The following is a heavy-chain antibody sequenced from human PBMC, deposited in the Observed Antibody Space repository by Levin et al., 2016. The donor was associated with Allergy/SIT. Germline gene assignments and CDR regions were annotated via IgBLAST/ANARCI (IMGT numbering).Heavy chain of an antibody. Sequence: VRQAPGKGLEWVSSISTGGDNTYYPDSVKGRFTISRDNSKNTLSLQMNSLRAEDTAIYYCAPRPTGGVSAALGYWGQGTLVTVSS. J-gene: IGHJ4*02. D-gene: IGHD2-2*01. V-gene: IGHV3-23*01. CDR3: APRPTGGVSAALGY. CDR2: ISTGGDNT.